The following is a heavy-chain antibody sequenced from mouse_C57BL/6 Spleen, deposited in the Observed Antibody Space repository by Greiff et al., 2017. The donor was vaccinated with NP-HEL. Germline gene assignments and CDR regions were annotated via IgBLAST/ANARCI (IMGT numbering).Heavy chain of an antibody. Sequence: VQLQQPGTELVKPGASVKLSCKASGYTFTSYWMHWVKQRPGQGLEWIGNINPSNGGTNYNEKFKSKATLTVDKSSSTAYMQLSSLTSEDSAVYYCARNGIYYYGSSYFDYWGQGTTLTVSS. CDR2: INPSNGGT. J-gene: IGHJ2*01. CDR3: ARNGIYYYGSSYFDY. D-gene: IGHD1-1*01. CDR1: GYTFTSYW. V-gene: IGHV1-53*01.